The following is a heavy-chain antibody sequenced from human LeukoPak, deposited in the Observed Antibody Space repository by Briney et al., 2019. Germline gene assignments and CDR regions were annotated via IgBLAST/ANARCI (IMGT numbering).Heavy chain of an antibody. V-gene: IGHV5-51*01. CDR1: GYSFTSYW. D-gene: IGHD3-10*01. Sequence: KHGESLKISCKGSGYSFTSYWIGWVRQMPGKGLEWMGIIYPGDSDTRYSPSFQGQVTISADKSISTAYLQWSSLKASDTAMFFCARIDFGSGSYYPDYWGQGTLVTVSS. J-gene: IGHJ4*02. CDR3: ARIDFGSGSYYPDY. CDR2: IYPGDSDT.